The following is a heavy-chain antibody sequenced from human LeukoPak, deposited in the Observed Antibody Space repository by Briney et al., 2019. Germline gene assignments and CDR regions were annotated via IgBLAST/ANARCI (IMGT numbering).Heavy chain of an antibody. Sequence: GESLKISRKGSGYSFTSYWIGWVRQMPGKGLEWMGIIYPGDSDTRYSPSFQGQVTISADKSISTAYLQWSSLKASDTAMYYCARHVGIAAAGTGWFDPWGQGTLVTVSS. CDR2: IYPGDSDT. CDR3: ARHVGIAAAGTGWFDP. J-gene: IGHJ5*02. CDR1: GYSFTSYW. V-gene: IGHV5-51*01. D-gene: IGHD6-13*01.